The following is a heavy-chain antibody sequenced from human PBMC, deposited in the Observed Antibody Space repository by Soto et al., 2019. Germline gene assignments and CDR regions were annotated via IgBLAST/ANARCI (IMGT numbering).Heavy chain of an antibody. Sequence: SDTLSLTCTVSGGSISISSYYWGWILHPPGKGLEWIGSIYYSGSTYYNPSLKSRVTISVDTSKNQFSLKLSSVTAADTAVYYCARRTTVTTNNWFDPWGQGTLVTVSS. CDR3: ARRTTVTTNNWFDP. CDR1: GGSISISSYY. J-gene: IGHJ5*02. CDR2: IYYSGST. V-gene: IGHV4-39*01. D-gene: IGHD4-17*01.